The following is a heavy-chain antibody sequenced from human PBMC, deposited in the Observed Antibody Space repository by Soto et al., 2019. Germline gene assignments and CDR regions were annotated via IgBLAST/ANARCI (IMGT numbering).Heavy chain of an antibody. J-gene: IGHJ4*02. CDR3: ARIQAGCSGGSRYSTAVAGPDFDY. CDR1: GFTFSSYG. Sequence: GGSLRLSCAASGFTFSSYGMHWVRQAPGKGLEWVAVIWYDGSNKYYADSVKGRFTISRDNSKNTLYLQMNSLRAEDTAVYYCARIQAGCSGGSRYSTAVAGPDFDYWGQGTLVTVSS. CDR2: IWYDGSNK. V-gene: IGHV3-33*01. D-gene: IGHD2-15*01.